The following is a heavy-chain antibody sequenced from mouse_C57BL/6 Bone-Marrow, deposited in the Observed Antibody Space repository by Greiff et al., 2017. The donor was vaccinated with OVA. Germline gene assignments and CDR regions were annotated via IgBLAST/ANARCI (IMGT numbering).Heavy chain of an antibody. D-gene: IGHD2-3*01. J-gene: IGHJ4*01. V-gene: IGHV1-69*01. CDR3: ARCDGYYVCYAMDY. Sequence: QVQLQQPGAELVMPGASVKLSCKASGYTFTSYWMHWVKQRPGQGLEWIGEIDPSDSYTNYNQKFKGKSTLTVDKSSSTAYMQLSSLTSEDSAVYDCARCDGYYVCYAMDYWGQGTSVTVSS. CDR1: GYTFTSYW. CDR2: IDPSDSYT.